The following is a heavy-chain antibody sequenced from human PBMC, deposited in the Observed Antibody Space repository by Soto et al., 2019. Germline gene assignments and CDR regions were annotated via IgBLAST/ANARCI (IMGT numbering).Heavy chain of an antibody. CDR1: GGSISSSNW. CDR2: IYHSGST. V-gene: IGHV4-4*02. D-gene: IGHD3-10*01. Sequence: QVQLQESGPGLVKPSGTLSLTCAVSGGSISSSNWWSWVRQPPGKGLEWIGEIYHSGSTNYNPSLKSRVTISVDKSKNQFSLKLSSVTAADTAVYYCARVEKLLWFGENHGRDAFDIWGQGTMVTVSS. CDR3: ARVEKLLWFGENHGRDAFDI. J-gene: IGHJ3*02.